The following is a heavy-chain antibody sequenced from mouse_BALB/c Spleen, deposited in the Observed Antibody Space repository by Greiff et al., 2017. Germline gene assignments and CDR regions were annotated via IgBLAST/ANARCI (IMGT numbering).Heavy chain of an antibody. CDR3: ARQLYYGYSWFAY. CDR2: IYPGDGDT. D-gene: IGHD2-2*01. CDR1: GYTFTSYW. Sequence: QVQLQQSGAELARPGASVKLSCKASGYTFTSYWMQWVKQRPGQGLEWIGAIYPGDGDTRYTQKFKGKATLTADKSSSTAYRQLSSLASEDSAVYYCARQLYYGYSWFAYWGQGTLVTVSA. V-gene: IGHV1-87*01. J-gene: IGHJ3*01.